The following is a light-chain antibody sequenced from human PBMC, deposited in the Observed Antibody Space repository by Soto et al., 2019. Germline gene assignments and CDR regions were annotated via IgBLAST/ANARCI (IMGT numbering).Light chain of an antibody. CDR2: GAS. CDR3: QQYGSSRRRT. J-gene: IGKJ1*01. V-gene: IGKV3-20*01. CDR1: QSVSSSY. Sequence: EIVLTQYTGTLSLSPGERATLSCRASQSVSSSYLAWYQQKPGQAPRLLIYGASSRATGIPDRFSGSGSGTDFTLTISRLEPEDFAVYYCQQYGSSRRRTFGQGTKVDIK.